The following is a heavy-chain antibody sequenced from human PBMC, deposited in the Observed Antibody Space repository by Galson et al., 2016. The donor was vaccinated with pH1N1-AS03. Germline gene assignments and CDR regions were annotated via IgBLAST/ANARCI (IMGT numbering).Heavy chain of an antibody. V-gene: IGHV1-69*13. CDR1: GVIFSGNA. Sequence: SVKVSCKVSGVIFSGNAISWVRQAPGQGLEWMGGIVGVFGTANYAQKVQGRVTITAAESTSTAYMGVNNLRFEDTAVYYCARAPDFGDQKSFDYWGQGRLVIVSS. CDR2: IVGVFGTA. CDR3: ARAPDFGDQKSFDY. J-gene: IGHJ4*02. D-gene: IGHD4-17*01.